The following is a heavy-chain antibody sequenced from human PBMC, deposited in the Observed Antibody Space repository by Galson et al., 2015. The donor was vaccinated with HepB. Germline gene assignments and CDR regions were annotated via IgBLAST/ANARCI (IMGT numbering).Heavy chain of an antibody. V-gene: IGHV3-53*04. J-gene: IGHJ3*02. Sequence: SLRLSCAASGFTVSSNYMSWVRQAPGKGLEWVSVIYSGGSTYYADSVKGRFTISRHNSKNTLYLQMNSLRAEDTAVYYCARQGSGYDYAAFDIWGQGTMVTVSS. CDR2: IYSGGST. D-gene: IGHD5-12*01. CDR1: GFTVSSNY. CDR3: ARQGSGYDYAAFDI.